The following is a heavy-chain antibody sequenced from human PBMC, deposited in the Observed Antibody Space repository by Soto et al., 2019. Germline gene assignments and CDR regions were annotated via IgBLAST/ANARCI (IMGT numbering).Heavy chain of an antibody. CDR3: ASRDYGDYDRDYYGMDV. D-gene: IGHD4-17*01. CDR2: IYYSGST. V-gene: IGHV4-61*01. CDR1: GGSVSSGSYY. J-gene: IGHJ6*02. Sequence: SETLSLTCTVSGGSVSSGSYYWGWIRQPPGKGLEWIGYIYYSGSTNYNPSLKSRVTISVDTSKNQFSLKLSSVTAADTAVYYCASRDYGDYDRDYYGMDVWGQGTTVTVSS.